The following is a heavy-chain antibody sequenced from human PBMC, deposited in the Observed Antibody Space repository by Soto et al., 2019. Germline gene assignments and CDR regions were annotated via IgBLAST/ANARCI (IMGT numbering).Heavy chain of an antibody. CDR3: ARGWYYYDSSGYAFDY. J-gene: IGHJ4*02. CDR2: IIPVFGTP. V-gene: IGHV1-69*06. D-gene: IGHD3-22*01. Sequence: SVKVSCKASGGTFTNYAFSWVRQAPGQGLEWMGGIIPVFGTPNYAQKFKGRVTITADKSTSTAYMELISLRSEDTAMYYCARGWYYYDSSGYAFDYWGQGTQVTVSS. CDR1: GGTFTNYA.